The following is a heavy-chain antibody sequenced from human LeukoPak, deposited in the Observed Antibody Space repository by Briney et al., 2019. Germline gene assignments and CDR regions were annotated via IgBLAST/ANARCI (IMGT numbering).Heavy chain of an antibody. J-gene: IGHJ4*02. V-gene: IGHV1-18*01. Sequence: GAAVNVSLMASVYTFTTYGISGVRQPRARGREWVGWISAYNGNTNYAQKVRGRVTITTATSTSTAYMELRSLKSDDTALYSSARDITVGTPLFGYWGQGTLVTVSS. CDR3: ARDITVGTPLFGY. CDR2: ISAYNGNT. CDR1: VYTFTTYG. D-gene: IGHD4-23*01.